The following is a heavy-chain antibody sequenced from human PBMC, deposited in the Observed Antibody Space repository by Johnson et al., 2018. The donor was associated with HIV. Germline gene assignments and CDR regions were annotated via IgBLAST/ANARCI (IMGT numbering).Heavy chain of an antibody. Sequence: VQLVESGGGLVQRGGSLRLSCAASGFTFDDYAMHWVRQAPGKGLIWVACIKTDGSNTHYADSVKGRFTISRDNSKNTLYLQMNSLRAEDTAVYYCASEVRGVLDIWGQGTMVTVSS. V-gene: IGHV3-23*03. J-gene: IGHJ3*02. CDR1: GFTFDDYA. CDR2: IKTDGSNT. D-gene: IGHD3-10*01. CDR3: ASEVRGVLDI.